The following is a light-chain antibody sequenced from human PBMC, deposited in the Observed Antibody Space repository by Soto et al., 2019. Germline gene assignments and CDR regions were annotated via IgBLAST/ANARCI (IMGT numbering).Light chain of an antibody. CDR3: QQYNNWPLT. J-gene: IGKJ4*01. Sequence: VMTQSPATLSVSPGERVTLSCRASQSVYNYLAWYQQEPGQSPRLLIYGASTRATGIPARFSGSGSGTDFTLSINSLQSEDLAVYYCQQYNNWPLTFGGGTKVEIK. CDR1: QSVYNY. V-gene: IGKV3-15*01. CDR2: GAS.